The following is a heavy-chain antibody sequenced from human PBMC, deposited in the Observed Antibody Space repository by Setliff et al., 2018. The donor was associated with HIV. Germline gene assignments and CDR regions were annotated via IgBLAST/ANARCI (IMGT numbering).Heavy chain of an antibody. D-gene: IGHD3-9*01. Sequence: PSETLSLTCSVSGGSISRSFYYWSWIRQPAGKGLEWIGDIKHGGSANYNPSLRGRVTISVDTSKNQLSLTLISMTAADTAVYYCARDMGNYDILPLDYWGQGTLVTVSS. V-gene: IGHV4-61*09. CDR3: ARDMGNYDILPLDY. CDR2: IKHGGSA. CDR1: GGSISRSFYY. J-gene: IGHJ4*02.